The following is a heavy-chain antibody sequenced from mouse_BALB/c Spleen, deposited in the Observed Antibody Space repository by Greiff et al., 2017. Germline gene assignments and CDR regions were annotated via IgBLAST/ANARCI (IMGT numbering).Heavy chain of an antibody. CDR1: GYTFTSYT. Sequence: QVQLQQSGAELARPGASVKMSCKASGYTFTSYTMHWVKQRPGQGLEWIGYINPSSGYTNYNQKFKDKATLTADKSSSTAYMQLSSLPSEDSAVYYGARSEYGNYGWSAMDYWGQGTSVTVSA. J-gene: IGHJ4*01. D-gene: IGHD2-10*02. CDR2: INPSSGYT. CDR3: ARSEYGNYGWSAMDY. V-gene: IGHV1-4*01.